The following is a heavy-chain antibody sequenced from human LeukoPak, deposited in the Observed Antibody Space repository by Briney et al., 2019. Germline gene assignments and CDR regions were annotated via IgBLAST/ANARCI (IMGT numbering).Heavy chain of an antibody. CDR2: ISYDGSNK. V-gene: IGHV3-30*01. Sequence: GRSLRLSCAASGFTFSSCAMHWVRQAPGKGLEWVAVISYDGSNKYYADSVKGRFIISRDNSKNTLYLQMNSLRAEDTAVYYCARVGGSSSPWGQGTLVTVSS. D-gene: IGHD2-15*01. CDR3: ARVGGSSSP. CDR1: GFTFSSCA. J-gene: IGHJ5*02.